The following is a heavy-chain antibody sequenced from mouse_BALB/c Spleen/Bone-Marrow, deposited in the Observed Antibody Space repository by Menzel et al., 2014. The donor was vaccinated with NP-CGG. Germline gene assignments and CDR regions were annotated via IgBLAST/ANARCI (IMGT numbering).Heavy chain of an antibody. CDR1: GFSLTSYG. Sequence: VKLMESGPGLASPSQSLSIDCTVSGFSLTSYGVHWVRQPPGKGLEWPGVIWAGGSTNYNSALMSRLSIRKDSSKSQVFLKMNSLQTDDTAMYYCAIDENYYGNYGTMDYWGQGTSVTVSS. V-gene: IGHV2-9*02. J-gene: IGHJ4*01. CDR3: AIDENYYGNYGTMDY. D-gene: IGHD2-1*01. CDR2: IWAGGST.